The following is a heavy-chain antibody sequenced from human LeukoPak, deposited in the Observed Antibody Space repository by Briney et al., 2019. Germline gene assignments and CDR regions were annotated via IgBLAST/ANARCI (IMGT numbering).Heavy chain of an antibody. Sequence: GGSLRLSCAASGFTFGIYAMNWVRQAPGKGLEWVSYIGPSGSNIYYADSVKGRLTISRDNAKNSLYLQMNSLRAEDTAVYYCARDRGWGGETFDIWGQGTMVTVSS. CDR3: ARDRGWGGETFDI. CDR1: GFTFGIYA. D-gene: IGHD2-15*01. J-gene: IGHJ3*02. CDR2: IGPSGSNI. V-gene: IGHV3-48*01.